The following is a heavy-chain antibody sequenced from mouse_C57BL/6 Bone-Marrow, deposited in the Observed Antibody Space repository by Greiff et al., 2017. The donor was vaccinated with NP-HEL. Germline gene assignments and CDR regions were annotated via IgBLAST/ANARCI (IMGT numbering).Heavy chain of an antibody. CDR3: ARGAY. CDR2: IYPGDGDT. V-gene: IGHV1-80*01. J-gene: IGHJ3*01. CDR1: GYAFSSYW. Sequence: QVQLKESGAELVKPGASVKISCTASGYAFSSYWMNWVTQRPGKGLEWIGQIYPGDGDTNYNGKFKDKASLTADKSSSTAYMQLSSLTSEDSAVYFCARGAYGGQGTLVTVSA.